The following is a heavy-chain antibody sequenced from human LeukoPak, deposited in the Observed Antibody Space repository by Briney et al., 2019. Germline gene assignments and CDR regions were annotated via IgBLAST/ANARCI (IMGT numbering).Heavy chain of an antibody. V-gene: IGHV4-4*07. CDR3: ARLYEGKRPPDY. J-gene: IGHJ4*02. D-gene: IGHD2-8*01. CDR2: IYTSGST. CDR1: GGSISSFY. Sequence: SETLSLTCTVSGGSISSFYWSWIRQPAGKGLEWIGRIYTSGSTNYNPSLKSRVTISVDTSKNQLSLKLSSVTTADTAVYYCARLYEGKRPPDYWGQGTLVTVSS.